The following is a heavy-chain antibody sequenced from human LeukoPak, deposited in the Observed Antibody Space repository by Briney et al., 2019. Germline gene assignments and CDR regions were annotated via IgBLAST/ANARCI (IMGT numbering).Heavy chain of an antibody. CDR3: ARPGYCSSTSCPLDY. V-gene: IGHV5-51*01. CDR2: IYSGDSDT. CDR1: GYSFTTYW. D-gene: IGHD2-2*01. Sequence: GESLKISCEASGYSFTTYWITWVRQMPGKGLEWMAIIYSGDSDTRYSPSFQGQVTISVDKSISTAYLQWSSLKASDTAMYYCARPGYCSSTSCPLDYWGQGTLVTVSS. J-gene: IGHJ4*02.